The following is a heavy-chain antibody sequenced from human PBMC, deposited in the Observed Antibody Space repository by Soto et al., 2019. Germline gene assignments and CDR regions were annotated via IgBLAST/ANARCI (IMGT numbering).Heavy chain of an antibody. CDR1: GFTFSSYG. CDR3: AKDVTPYSYGSPSDY. CDR2: ISYDGSNK. V-gene: IGHV3-30*18. D-gene: IGHD5-18*01. J-gene: IGHJ4*02. Sequence: GGSLRLSCAASGFTFSSYGMHWVRQAPGKGLEWVAVISYDGSNKYYADSVKGRFTISRDNSKNTLYLQMNSLRAEDTAVYYCAKDVTPYSYGSPSDYWGQGTLVTVSS.